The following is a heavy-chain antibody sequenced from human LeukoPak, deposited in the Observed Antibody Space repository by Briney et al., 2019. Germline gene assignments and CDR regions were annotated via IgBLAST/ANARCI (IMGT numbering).Heavy chain of an antibody. V-gene: IGHV1-46*01. J-gene: IGHJ6*02. CDR1: GYTFTSYY. CDR2: INPSGGST. Sequence: ASVKVSCKASGYTFTSYYMHWVRQAPGQGLEWMGIINPSGGSTSYAQKFQGRVTMTRDTSTSTVYMELSSLRSEDTAVYYCARALAAAGTLWGGYYYGMDVWGQGTTVTVSS. CDR3: ARALAAAGTLWGGYYYGMDV. D-gene: IGHD6-13*01.